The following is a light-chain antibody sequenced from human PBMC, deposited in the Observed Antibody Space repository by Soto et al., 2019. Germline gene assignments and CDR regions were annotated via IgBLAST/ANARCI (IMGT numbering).Light chain of an antibody. V-gene: IGLV2-14*03. J-gene: IGLJ1*01. CDR1: SSDVGAYNY. Sequence: QSALTQPASVSGSPGQPITISCTGTSSDVGAYNYVSWYQQHPGKAPKLMIYDVNNRPSGVSNRFSGSKSGNTASLTISGLQAGDEADYYCSSYTGSTTDVFGAGTRSPS. CDR3: SSYTGSTTDV. CDR2: DVN.